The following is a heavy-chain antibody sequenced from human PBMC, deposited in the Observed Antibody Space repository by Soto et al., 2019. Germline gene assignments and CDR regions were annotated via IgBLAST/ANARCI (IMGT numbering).Heavy chain of an antibody. J-gene: IGHJ4*02. V-gene: IGHV4-39*01. CDR1: GASIITDNYF. D-gene: IGHD5-12*01. Sequence: PSETLSLTCTVSGASIITDNYFWVWIRQSPRRGLELIGSISYSGRNYDNPSLQSRITTSIDASKNQFSLKLTSVTTADTAVYYRARRRARGYGGNHHPYYLDLWGQGALVTVSS. CDR2: ISYSGRN. CDR3: ARRRARGYGGNHHPYYLDL.